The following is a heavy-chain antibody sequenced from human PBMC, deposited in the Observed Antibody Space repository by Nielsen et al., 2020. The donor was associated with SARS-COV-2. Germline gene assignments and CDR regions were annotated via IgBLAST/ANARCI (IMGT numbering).Heavy chain of an antibody. CDR1: GGTFSSYA. V-gene: IGHV5-10-1*01. Sequence: KVSCRASGGTFSSYAISWVRQMPGKGLEWMGRIDPSDSYTNYSPSFQGHVTISADKSISTAYLQWSSLKASDTAMYYCARHPPMIWSWYFDLWGRGTLVTVSS. D-gene: IGHD3-22*01. CDR3: ARHPPMIWSWYFDL. J-gene: IGHJ2*01. CDR2: IDPSDSYT.